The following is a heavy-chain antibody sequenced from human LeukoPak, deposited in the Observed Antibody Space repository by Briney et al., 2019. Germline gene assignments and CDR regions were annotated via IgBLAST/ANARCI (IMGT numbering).Heavy chain of an antibody. V-gene: IGHV1-69*05. D-gene: IGHD6-19*01. Sequence: SVKVSCKASGGTFSSYAISWVRQAPGQGLEWMGRIIPIFGTANYAQKFQGRVTITTDESTSTAYMELSSLRSEDTAVYYCTRDLDDSSGFDYWGQGTLVTVSS. CDR1: GGTFSSYA. CDR2: IIPIFGTA. CDR3: TRDLDDSSGFDY. J-gene: IGHJ4*02.